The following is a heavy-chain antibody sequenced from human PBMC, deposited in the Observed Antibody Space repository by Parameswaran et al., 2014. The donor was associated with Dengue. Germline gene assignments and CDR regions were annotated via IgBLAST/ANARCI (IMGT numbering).Heavy chain of an antibody. CDR2: ISSSGSTI. D-gene: IGHD3-22*01. V-gene: IGHV3-48*03. J-gene: IGHJ4*02. CDR3: ARDRGGITMIVGGFDY. Sequence: VRQAPGKGLEWVSYISSSGSTIYYADSVKGRFTISRDNAKNSLYLQMNSLRAEDTAVYYCARDRGGITMIVGGFDYWGQGTLVTVSS.